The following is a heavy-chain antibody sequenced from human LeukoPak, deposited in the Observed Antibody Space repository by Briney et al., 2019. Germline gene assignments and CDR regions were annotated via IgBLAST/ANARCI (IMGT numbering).Heavy chain of an antibody. J-gene: IGHJ6*03. D-gene: IGHD2-21*02. CDR1: GYTFTGYY. V-gene: IGHV1-2*02. CDR3: ARGVTARGFYYYMDV. Sequence: ASVKVSCKVSGYTFTGYYIHWVRQAPGQGLEWMGWINPTSGGTNYAQKFQGRVTMTRDTSISTAYMELSRLRSDDTAVYSCARGVTARGFYYYMDVWGRGTTVTISS. CDR2: INPTSGGT.